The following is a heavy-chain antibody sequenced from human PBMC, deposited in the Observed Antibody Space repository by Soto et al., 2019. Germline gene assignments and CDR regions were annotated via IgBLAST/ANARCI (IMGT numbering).Heavy chain of an antibody. CDR2: ISTFNGKT. CDR1: RYTFTRHG. CDR3: ARLLTEGATFREDAFDL. J-gene: IGHJ3*01. D-gene: IGHD1-26*01. Sequence: QVQLVQSGGDVKTPGASVKVSCTSSRYTFTRHGIAWVRQAPGQGLEWMGWISTFNGKTDYAQKFQGRVNMTADTLTSTFHMELRSLRSDDTAVYYCARLLTEGATFREDAFDLWGQGTKVTVSS. V-gene: IGHV1-18*01.